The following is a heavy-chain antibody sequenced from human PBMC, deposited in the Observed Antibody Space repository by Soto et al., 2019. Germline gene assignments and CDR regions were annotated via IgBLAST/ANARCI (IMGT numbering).Heavy chain of an antibody. CDR1: GFTFSSSS. CDR2: ISSSSGTI. J-gene: IGHJ6*01. V-gene: IGHV3-48*02. Sequence: EVKLVESGGGLVQPGGSLRLSCGASGFTFSSSSMNWVRQAPGKGLEWISYISSSSGTIYYKDSVKGRFTISRDNVKNSLYLQMNSLKEEDTAIYYCTRDDRGVPGVCGVVGPTTLYYGMAVWGQGTTVTVSS. D-gene: IGHD1-26*01. CDR3: TRDDRGVPGVCGVVGPTTLYYGMAV.